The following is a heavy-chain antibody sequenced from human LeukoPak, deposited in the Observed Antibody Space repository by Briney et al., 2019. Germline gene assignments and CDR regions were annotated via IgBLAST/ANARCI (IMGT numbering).Heavy chain of an antibody. D-gene: IGHD6-19*01. Sequence: PGGSLRLSCAASGFTFSSYGMHWVRQAPGKGLEWVAFIRYDGSNKYYADSVKGRFTISRDNSKNTLYLQMNSLRAEDTAVYYCARDRAVSRGPYSSGWYEGGYWGQGTLVTVSS. CDR2: IRYDGSNK. CDR1: GFTFSSYG. J-gene: IGHJ4*02. V-gene: IGHV3-30*02. CDR3: ARDRAVSRGPYSSGWYEGGY.